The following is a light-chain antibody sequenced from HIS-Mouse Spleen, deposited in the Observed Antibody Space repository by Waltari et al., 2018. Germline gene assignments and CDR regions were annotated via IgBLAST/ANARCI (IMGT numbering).Light chain of an antibody. CDR3: QQYYSTPYT. CDR1: QSVLYSSNNKNY. CDR2: WAS. V-gene: IGKV4-1*01. J-gene: IGKJ2*01. Sequence: VMTQSPDSLAVSLGERATINCKSSQSVLYSSNNKNYLAWYQQKPGQPPKLLIYWASTRESGVPDRFSGSGSGTDFTLTISSLQAEDVAVYYCQQYYSTPYTFGQGTKLEIK.